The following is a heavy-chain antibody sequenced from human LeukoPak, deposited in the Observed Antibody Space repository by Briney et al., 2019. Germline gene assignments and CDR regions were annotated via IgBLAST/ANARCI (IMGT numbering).Heavy chain of an antibody. CDR1: GFSFSNYA. Sequence: PGGSLRLSCAASGFSFSNYAMSWVRQAPGKGLEWVSAISGRDGSTYYAGSVKGRFTISRDNAKNSLYLQMNSLRAEDTAVYYCASHSGYSYGDRFDYWGQGTLVTVSS. CDR3: ASHSGYSYGDRFDY. CDR2: ISGRDGST. J-gene: IGHJ4*02. V-gene: IGHV3-23*01. D-gene: IGHD5-18*01.